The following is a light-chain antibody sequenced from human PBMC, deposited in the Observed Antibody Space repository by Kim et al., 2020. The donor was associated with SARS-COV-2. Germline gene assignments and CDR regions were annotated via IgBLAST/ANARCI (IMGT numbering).Light chain of an antibody. CDR2: VEYDGRY. V-gene: IGLV4-60*03. CDR1: SGHSGYI. J-gene: IGLJ2*01. Sequence: VKPTCTLSSGHSGYIIAWHQQQPGKAPRFLMKVEYDGRYNKGSGIPDRFSGSSSGADRDLTISNLQSDDEADYYCETWDSDSWVFGGGTQLTVL. CDR3: ETWDSDSWV.